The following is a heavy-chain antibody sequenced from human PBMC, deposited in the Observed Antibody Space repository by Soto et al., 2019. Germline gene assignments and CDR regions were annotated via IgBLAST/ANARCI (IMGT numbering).Heavy chain of an antibody. V-gene: IGHV1-24*01. CDR2: FDPEDGET. CDR3: ATKGRWYVGYYYYGMDV. J-gene: IGHJ6*02. D-gene: IGHD6-13*01. Sequence: ASVKGSCKASGYTFTSYDINWLRQAPGKGLEWMGGFDPEDGETIYAQKFQGRVTMTEDTSTDTAYMELSSLRSEDTAVYYCATKGRWYVGYYYYGMDVWGQGTTVTVSS. CDR1: GYTFTSYD.